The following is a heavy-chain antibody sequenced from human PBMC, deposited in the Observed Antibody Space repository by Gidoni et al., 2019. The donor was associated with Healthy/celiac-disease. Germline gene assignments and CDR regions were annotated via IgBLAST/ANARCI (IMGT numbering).Heavy chain of an antibody. J-gene: IGHJ5*02. CDR2: IWYDGSNK. CDR3: ARWHTEDYGDYVIDP. V-gene: IGHV3-33*01. D-gene: IGHD4-17*01. CDR1: GFTFSSYG. Sequence: QVQLVESGGGVVQPGRSLRLSCAAAGFTFSSYGMHWVRQAPGKGLEWVAVIWYDGSNKYYADSVKGRFTISRDNSKNTLYLQMNSLRAEDTAVYYCARWHTEDYGDYVIDPWGQGTLVTVSS.